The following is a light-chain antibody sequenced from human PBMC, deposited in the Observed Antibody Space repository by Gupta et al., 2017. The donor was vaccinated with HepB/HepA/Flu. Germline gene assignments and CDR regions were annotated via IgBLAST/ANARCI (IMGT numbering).Light chain of an antibody. J-gene: IGKJ2*01. CDR1: PSVSSY. CDR2: DAS. V-gene: IGKV3-11*01. CDR3: QQRSNWPPYT. Sequence: ALTQSPTTLSLSPRERATLSCRAIPSVSSYLARYQQKTRQDPSLLIYDASNSATGIPARFSGSGACTDFTLPISNRVPADVAVYYCQQRSNWPPYTFGQGTKLEIK.